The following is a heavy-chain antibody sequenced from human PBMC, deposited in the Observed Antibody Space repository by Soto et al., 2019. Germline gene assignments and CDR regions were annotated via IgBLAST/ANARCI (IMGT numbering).Heavy chain of an antibody. CDR2: IYYSGST. V-gene: IGHV4-39*01. D-gene: IGHD1-7*01. CDR3: ARRDNWNYFIDY. J-gene: IGHJ4*02. CDR1: GGYVSSSSYY. Sequence: SVTMSLTCTVSGGYVSSSSYYWGWISQPPGKGLEWIGSIYYSGSTYYNPSLKSRVTISVDTSKNQFSLKLSSVTAADTAVYYCARRDNWNYFIDYWGQGTLVTVSS.